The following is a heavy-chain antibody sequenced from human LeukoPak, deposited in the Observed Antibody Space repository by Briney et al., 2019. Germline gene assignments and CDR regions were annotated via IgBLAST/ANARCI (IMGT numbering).Heavy chain of an antibody. J-gene: IGHJ4*02. V-gene: IGHV3-30-3*01. Sequence: GGSLRLSCAVSGFIFSNYAMNWVRQAPEKGLEWVAVISDDGSNEYYADSVKGRFTISRDNSKNTLYLQMYSLRPEDTALYYCARAYGSGSTFHPDFWGQGTLVTVSS. CDR3: ARAYGSGSTFHPDF. CDR1: GFIFSNYA. CDR2: ISDDGSNE. D-gene: IGHD3-10*01.